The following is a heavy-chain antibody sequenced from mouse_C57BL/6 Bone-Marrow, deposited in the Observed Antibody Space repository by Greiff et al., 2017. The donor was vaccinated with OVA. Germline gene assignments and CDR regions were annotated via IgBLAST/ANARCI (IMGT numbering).Heavy chain of an antibody. CDR2: IRNKPNGSTT. V-gene: IGHV7-3*01. CDR1: GFTLTNYF. J-gene: IGHJ2*01. CDR3: ARYKGRGAVHYFDY. Sequence: EVQGVESGGGLVQPGDSLSLSCAASGFTLTNYFMSWVRQPPGKALEWLAFIRNKPNGSTTAYSASVQGRFNISRDNSQSILYLQMKALRAEDSATYYCARYKGRGAVHYFDYWGQGTALTVSS. D-gene: IGHD3-3*01.